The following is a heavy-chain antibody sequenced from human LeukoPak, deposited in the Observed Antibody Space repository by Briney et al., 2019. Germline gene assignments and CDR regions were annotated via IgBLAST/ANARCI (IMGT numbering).Heavy chain of an antibody. D-gene: IGHD6-6*01. CDR1: GDSVSTNSAA. CDR3: ARAGIAGRLFFDF. CDR2: TYYRSTWYN. J-gene: IGHJ4*02. V-gene: IGHV6-1*01. Sequence: SQTLSLTCAISGDSVSTNSAAWNWIRQSPSRGLEWLGRTYYRSTWYNDYAVSVQSRITINPDTSKNQFSLQLNSVTPEDTAVYFCARAGIAGRLFFDFWGQGTLVTVSS.